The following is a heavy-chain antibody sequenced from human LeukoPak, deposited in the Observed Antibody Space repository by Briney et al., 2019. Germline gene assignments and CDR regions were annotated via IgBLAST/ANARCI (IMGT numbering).Heavy chain of an antibody. D-gene: IGHD3-10*01. J-gene: IGHJ4*02. V-gene: IGHV1-18*01. CDR2: IRAYNGNT. CDR1: GYTFRSYG. Sequence: ASVKVSCKASGYTFRSYGISWVRQAPGQGLEWMGWIRAYNGNTNYAQKFQGRVTMTTDTSTSTAYMELRSLRSDDTAVYYCARGLLWFGEKNFDYWGQGTLVTVSS. CDR3: ARGLLWFGEKNFDY.